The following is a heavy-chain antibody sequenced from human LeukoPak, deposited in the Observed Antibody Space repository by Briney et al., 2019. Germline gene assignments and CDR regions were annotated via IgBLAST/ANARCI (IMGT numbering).Heavy chain of an antibody. V-gene: IGHV4-34*01. CDR1: GGSFSGYY. CDR2: INHSGST. Sequence: SETLSLTCAVYGGSFSGYYWSWIRQPPGRGLEWIGEINHSGSTNYNPSLKSRVTISVDTSKNQFSLKLSSVTAADTAVYYRARGKGIAVAGTAPFDYWGQGTLVTVSS. D-gene: IGHD6-19*01. J-gene: IGHJ4*02. CDR3: ARGKGIAVAGTAPFDY.